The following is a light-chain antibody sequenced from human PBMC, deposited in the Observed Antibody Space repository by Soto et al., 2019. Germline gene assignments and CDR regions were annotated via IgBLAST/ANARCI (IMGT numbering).Light chain of an antibody. CDR3: CSYAGSYTLV. Sequence: QSVLTQPRSVSGSPGQSVTISCTGTSSDVGGYNYVSWYQQHPGKAPKLMIYDVSKRPSGVPDRFSGSKFGNTASLTIFRLQAEDEADYYCCSYAGSYTLVFGTGTKVTVL. J-gene: IGLJ1*01. V-gene: IGLV2-11*01. CDR2: DVS. CDR1: SSDVGGYNY.